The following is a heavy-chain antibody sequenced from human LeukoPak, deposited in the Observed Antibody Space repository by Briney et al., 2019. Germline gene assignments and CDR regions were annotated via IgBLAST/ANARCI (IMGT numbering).Heavy chain of an antibody. CDR3: AKDIAAAGTGEVTDY. CDR2: ISGSGGST. J-gene: IGHJ4*02. D-gene: IGHD6-13*01. V-gene: IGHV3-23*01. Sequence: GGTLRLSCAASGFTFSSYGMSWVRQAPGKGLEWVSAISGSGGSTYYADSVKGRFTISRDNSKNTLYLQMNSLRAEDTAVYYCAKDIAAAGTGEVTDYWGQGTLVTVSS. CDR1: GFTFSSYG.